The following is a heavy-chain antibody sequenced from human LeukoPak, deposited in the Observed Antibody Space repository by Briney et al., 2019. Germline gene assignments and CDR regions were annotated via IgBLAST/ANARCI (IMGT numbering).Heavy chain of an antibody. Sequence: PGGSLRLSCAASGFPLSTYLMRWVRQAAGKGLGWVGNIKQEGSEKYYLDPVKGRCTTSRDNAKNSLYLQMNSLRAEDTAVYYCARWLAKRSAFDVWGQGTMVTVSS. CDR2: IKQEGSEK. CDR3: ARWLAKRSAFDV. V-gene: IGHV3-7*04. CDR1: GFPLSTYL. D-gene: IGHD6-19*01. J-gene: IGHJ3*01.